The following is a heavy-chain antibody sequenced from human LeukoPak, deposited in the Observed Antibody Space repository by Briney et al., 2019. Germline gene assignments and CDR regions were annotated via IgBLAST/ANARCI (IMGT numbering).Heavy chain of an antibody. CDR1: GFNFSSYG. Sequence: SGGTLRLSCAASGFNFSSYGMHWVRQAPGKGLEWVAFIRYDGSNKYYADSVKGRFTISRHNSKNTLYLQMNSLRSDDTAVYYCAREGSDYYESPFDIWGQGTMVTVSS. CDR2: IRYDGSNK. CDR3: AREGSDYYESPFDI. D-gene: IGHD3-22*01. J-gene: IGHJ3*02. V-gene: IGHV3-30*02.